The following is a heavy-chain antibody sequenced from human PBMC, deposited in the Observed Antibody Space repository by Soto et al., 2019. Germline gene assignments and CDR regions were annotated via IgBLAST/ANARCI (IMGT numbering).Heavy chain of an antibody. D-gene: IGHD2-21*02. CDR1: GFTFSSYG. V-gene: IGHV3-30*18. CDR2: ISYDGSNK. J-gene: IGHJ4*02. CDR3: AKDKVPVVVTAPFDY. Sequence: QVQLVESGGGVVQPGRSLRLSCAASGFTFSSYGMHWVRQAQGKGPEWVAVISYDGSNKYYADSVKGRFTISRDNSKNTLYLQMNSLKAEDTAVYYCAKDKVPVVVTAPFDYWVQGTLVTVSS.